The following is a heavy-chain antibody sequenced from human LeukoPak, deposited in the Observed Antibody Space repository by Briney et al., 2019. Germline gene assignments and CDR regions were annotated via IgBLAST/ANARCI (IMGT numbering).Heavy chain of an antibody. CDR3: ARDLNWETY. J-gene: IGHJ4*02. V-gene: IGHV4-39*02. Sequence: SETLSLTCTVSGGSISSSTYYWGWIRQPPGKGLEWIGSIYYSGSTYYNPSLKSRVTISVDTSKNQFSLKLSSETAADTAVYYCARDLNWETYWGQGTLVSVSS. CDR2: IYYSGST. D-gene: IGHD7-27*01. CDR1: GGSISSSTYY.